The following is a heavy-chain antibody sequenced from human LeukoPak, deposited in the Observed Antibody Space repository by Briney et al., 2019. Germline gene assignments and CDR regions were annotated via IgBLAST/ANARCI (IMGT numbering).Heavy chain of an antibody. CDR3: ARVVAAMGGIDY. D-gene: IGHD2-21*02. J-gene: IGHJ4*02. Sequence: PGGSLRLSCAASRFSFSTYAMSWVRQAPGKGLEWVSGVNGNGGSTSYADSVKGRFTIFRDNSKNTVYLQMNSLRVEDTAVYYCARVVAAMGGIDYWGQGTLVTVSS. V-gene: IGHV3-23*01. CDR1: RFSFSTYA. CDR2: VNGNGGST.